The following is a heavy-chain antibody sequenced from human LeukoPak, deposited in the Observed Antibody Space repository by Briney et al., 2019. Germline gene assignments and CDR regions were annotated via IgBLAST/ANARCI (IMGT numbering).Heavy chain of an antibody. J-gene: IGHJ4*02. CDR1: GFSLSTSGVG. Sequence: SGPTLVKPTQTLTLTCTFSGFSLSTSGVGVGWSRRPPGKALEWLALIYWNDDKRYSPSLKSRLTITNATSKNQVVRTIPQMAPVDTARYYCAHEVAYFLDWWGQETLVTVSS. V-gene: IGHV2-5*01. CDR2: IYWNDDK. D-gene: IGHD5-12*01. CDR3: AHEVAYFLDW.